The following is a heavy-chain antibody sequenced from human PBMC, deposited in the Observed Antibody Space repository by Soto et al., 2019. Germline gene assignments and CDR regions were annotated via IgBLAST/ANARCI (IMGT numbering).Heavy chain of an antibody. D-gene: IGHD6-25*01. CDR1: VASVSSNSAA. Sequence: SHTLSLTCAISVASVSSNSAAWNWIRQSPSRGLEWLGRTYYRSKWYNDYAVSVKSRITINPDTSKNQFSLQMNSVTPEDTAVYYCASGLDSSGWPPPAFDIWGQGTMVTVS. CDR2: TYYRSKWYN. J-gene: IGHJ3*02. CDR3: ASGLDSSGWPPPAFDI. V-gene: IGHV6-1*01.